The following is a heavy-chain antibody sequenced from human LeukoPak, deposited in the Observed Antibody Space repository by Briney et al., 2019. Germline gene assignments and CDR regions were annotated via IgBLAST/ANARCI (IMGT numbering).Heavy chain of an antibody. CDR1: GGSFSVYY. V-gene: IGHV4-34*01. CDR2: INHSGST. Sequence: PSETLSLTCAVYGGSFSVYYWSWIRQPPGKGLEWIGEINHSGSTNYNPSLKSRVTISVDTSKNQFSLKLSSVTAADTAVYYCAGSDLGYCSGGSCYSPWFDPWGQGTLVTVSS. J-gene: IGHJ5*02. D-gene: IGHD2-15*01. CDR3: AGSDLGYCSGGSCYSPWFDP.